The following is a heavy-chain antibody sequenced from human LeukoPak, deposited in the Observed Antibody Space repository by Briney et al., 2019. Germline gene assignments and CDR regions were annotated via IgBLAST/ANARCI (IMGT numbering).Heavy chain of an antibody. CDR1: GYSISSGYY. Sequence: PSETLSLTCAVSGYSISSGYYWGWIRQPLGKGLEWIGSIYHSGSTYYNPSLKSRVTISVDTSKNQFSLKLSSVTAADTAVYYCARPRPSEKLGIVTGYFDLWGRGTLVTVSS. V-gene: IGHV4-38-2*01. D-gene: IGHD7-27*01. CDR3: ARPRPSEKLGIVTGYFDL. CDR2: IYHSGST. J-gene: IGHJ2*01.